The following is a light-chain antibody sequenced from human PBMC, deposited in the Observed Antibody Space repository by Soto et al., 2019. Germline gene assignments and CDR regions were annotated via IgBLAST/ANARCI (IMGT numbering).Light chain of an antibody. CDR3: MPGLQTPLT. CDR1: QSLLHRDGYNY. J-gene: IGKJ4*01. V-gene: IGKV2-28*01. CDR2: LGS. Sequence: DIVMTQSPLSLPVTPVDPASISCRSSQSLLHRDGYNYLDWYLQKPGQSPQLLIHLGSIRASGVSDRFSGSGSGTDFTPKISGVVAEDVGVYYGMPGLQTPLTFGGATKVEIK.